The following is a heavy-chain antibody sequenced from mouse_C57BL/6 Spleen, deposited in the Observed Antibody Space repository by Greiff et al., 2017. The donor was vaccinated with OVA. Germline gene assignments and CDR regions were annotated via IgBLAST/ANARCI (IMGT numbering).Heavy chain of an antibody. CDR1: GFTFSDYY. D-gene: IGHD2-3*01. Sequence: EVMLVESEGGLVQPGSSMKLSCTASGFTFSDYYMAWVRQVPEKGLEWVANINYDGSSTYYLDSLKSRFIISRDNAKNILYLQMSSLKSEDTATYYCARDFDGYYYFDYWGQGTTLTVSS. J-gene: IGHJ2*01. V-gene: IGHV5-16*01. CDR3: ARDFDGYYYFDY. CDR2: INYDGSST.